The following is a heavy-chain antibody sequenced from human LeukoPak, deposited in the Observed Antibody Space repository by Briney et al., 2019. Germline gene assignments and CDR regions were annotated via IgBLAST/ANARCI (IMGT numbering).Heavy chain of an antibody. D-gene: IGHD3-3*01. CDR2: INPNSGGT. CDR3: ARAVYYNFWSVYYTDAFDI. Sequence: ASVKVSCKASGYTFTGYYMHWVRQAPGQGLEWMGWINPNSGGTNYAQKFQGRVTMTRDTSISTAYMELSRLRSDDTAVYYCARAVYYNFWSVYYTDAFDIGGKGTMVTVS. V-gene: IGHV1-2*02. CDR1: GYTFTGYY. J-gene: IGHJ3*02.